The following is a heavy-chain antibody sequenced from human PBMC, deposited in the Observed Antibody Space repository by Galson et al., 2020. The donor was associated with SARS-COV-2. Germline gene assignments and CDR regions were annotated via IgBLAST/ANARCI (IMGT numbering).Heavy chain of an antibody. CDR3: ARTGWGSGSKYHLYCYFCMYG. D-gene: IGHD3-10*01. J-gene: IGHJ6*04. CDR1: GGTFSSYA. CDR2: IITLFGTA. Sequence: SVKVSCKASGGTFSSYAISWVRQATGPGLEWMGGIITLFGTANYAQKFQGRVTITADESTSTAYMELSSLRSEDTAVYYCARTGWGSGSKYHLYCYFCMYGWGEGITFTVSS. V-gene: IGHV1-69*13.